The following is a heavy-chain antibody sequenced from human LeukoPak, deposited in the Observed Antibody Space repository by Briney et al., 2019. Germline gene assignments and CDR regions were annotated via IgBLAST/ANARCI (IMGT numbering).Heavy chain of an antibody. D-gene: IGHD3-22*01. Sequence: GGSLRLSCAASGFTFSTTAMGWVRQAPGKGLEWLSVISGSGDNTVMSGSGENTYYADSVKGRFTISRDNSKNSLYLQMNSLRAEDTAVYYCARLAGDYYDSSGYYPVDFDYWGQGTLVTVSS. J-gene: IGHJ4*02. V-gene: IGHV3-23*01. CDR2: ISGSGDNTVMSGSGENT. CDR1: GFTFSTTA. CDR3: ARLAGDYYDSSGYYPVDFDY.